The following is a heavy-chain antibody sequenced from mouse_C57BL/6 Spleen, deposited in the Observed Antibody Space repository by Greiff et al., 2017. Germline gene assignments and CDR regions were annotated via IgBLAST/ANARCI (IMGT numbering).Heavy chain of an antibody. CDR3: ERRWLLQGAMDY. CDR2: ISSGSSTI. V-gene: IGHV5-17*01. D-gene: IGHD2-3*01. J-gene: IGHJ4*01. CDR1: GFTFSDYG. Sequence: EVHLVESGGGLVKPGGSLKLSCAASGFTFSDYGMHWVRQAPEKGLEWVAYISSGSSTIYYADTVKGRFTISRDNAKNTLFLQMTSLRSEDTAMYYCERRWLLQGAMDYWGQGTSVTVSS.